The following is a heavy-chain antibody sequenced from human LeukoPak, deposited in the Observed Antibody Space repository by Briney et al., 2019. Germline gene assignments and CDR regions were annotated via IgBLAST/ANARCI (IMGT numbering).Heavy chain of an antibody. CDR3: AGGGRYSSSWYPDIDY. J-gene: IGHJ4*02. CDR1: GGSVSSYY. CDR2: IYYSGSA. V-gene: IGHV4-59*02. D-gene: IGHD6-13*01. Sequence: SETLSLTCTVSGGSVSSYYWSWIRQPPGKGLEWIGYIYYSGSANYNPSLKSRVTISVDTSKNQFSLKLSSVTAADTAVYYCAGGGRYSSSWYPDIDYWGQGTLVTVSS.